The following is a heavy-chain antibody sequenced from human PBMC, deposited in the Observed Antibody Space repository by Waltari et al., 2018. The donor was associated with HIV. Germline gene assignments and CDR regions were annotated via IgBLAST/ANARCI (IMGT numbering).Heavy chain of an antibody. CDR2: IYYTGRT. CDR3: ARVLFAVGSNWFDP. V-gene: IGHV4-59*01. CDR1: GGSFNSYH. Sequence: QVQLQELGPGLVKPSETLSLTCTVPGGSFNSYHWTWIRQPPGKGLEWIGYIYYTGRTNCNPSLKGRVTISVDTSKNQFSLKLSSVTAADTAVYYCARVLFAVGSNWFDPWGQGTLVTVSS. J-gene: IGHJ5*02. D-gene: IGHD1-26*01.